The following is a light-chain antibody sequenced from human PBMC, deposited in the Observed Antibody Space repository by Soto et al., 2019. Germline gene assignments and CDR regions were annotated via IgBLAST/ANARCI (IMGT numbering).Light chain of an antibody. CDR2: SYD. Sequence: QSVLTQPPSASGTPGQRVTISCSTSSSNIGGNTVNWYQQVPGTAPKLLIYSYDQRPSGVPDRFSGSKSGTSASLAISGLQCEDEPDYYFAAWDASLNGYVFGTGTKLTVL. CDR1: SSNIGGNT. CDR3: AAWDASLNGYV. V-gene: IGLV1-44*01. J-gene: IGLJ1*01.